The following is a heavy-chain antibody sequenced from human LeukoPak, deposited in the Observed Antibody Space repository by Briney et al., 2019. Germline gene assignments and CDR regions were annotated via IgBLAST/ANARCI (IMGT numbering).Heavy chain of an antibody. CDR1: GYTFTGYY. D-gene: IGHD6-13*01. CDR3: ARDGGYSSSWYNWFDP. CDR2: INPNSGGT. Sequence: GASVKVSCKASGYTFTGYYMHWVRQAPGQGLEWMGWINPNSGGTNYAQKFQGRVTMTRDTSISTAYMELSRLRSDDTAVYYCARDGGYSSSWYNWFDPWGQGTLVTVSS. J-gene: IGHJ5*02. V-gene: IGHV1-2*02.